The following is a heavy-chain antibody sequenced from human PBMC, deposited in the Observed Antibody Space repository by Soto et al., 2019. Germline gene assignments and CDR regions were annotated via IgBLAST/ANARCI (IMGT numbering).Heavy chain of an antibody. CDR2: IRRHGGEE. V-gene: IGHV3-7*05. CDR3: AREVTYRASSFYYDVLDI. J-gene: IGHJ3*02. Sequence: DVQLMESGGCLVQPGGSLRLSCAASGFTFSYYGMTWVRQAPGKGLEWVANIRRHGGEEHYVDSVKGRFSVSRDNAKESLDLQLNSLRPEDTAVYYCAREVTYRASSFYYDVLDIWGQGTMVTVSS. D-gene: IGHD2-2*01. CDR1: GFTFSYYG.